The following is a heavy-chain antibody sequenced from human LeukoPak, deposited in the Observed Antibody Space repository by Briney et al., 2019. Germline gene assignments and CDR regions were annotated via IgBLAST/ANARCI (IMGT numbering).Heavy chain of an antibody. Sequence: SETLSLTCTVSGGSIRSYYWSWIRQPPGKGLEWIGYIYYSGSTNYNPSLKSRVTMSVDTSKNQFSLKLSSVTAADTAVYYCARGAYYYDSSGYNWYFDLWGRGTLVTVSS. J-gene: IGHJ2*01. CDR2: IYYSGST. CDR1: GGSIRSYY. CDR3: ARGAYYYDSSGYNWYFDL. V-gene: IGHV4-59*01. D-gene: IGHD3-22*01.